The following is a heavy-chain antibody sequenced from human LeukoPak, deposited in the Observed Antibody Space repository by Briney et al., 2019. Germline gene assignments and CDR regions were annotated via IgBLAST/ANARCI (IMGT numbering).Heavy chain of an antibody. Sequence: ASVKVSCNASGYXFTSYYMHWVRQAPGQGLEWMGIINPSSGSTSYAQKFQGRVTMTRDTSTSTVYMELSSLRSEDTAVYYCARVGRGSYLDYWGQGTLVTVSS. CDR2: INPSSGST. CDR3: ARVGRGSYLDY. V-gene: IGHV1-46*01. CDR1: GYXFTSYY. J-gene: IGHJ4*02. D-gene: IGHD1-26*01.